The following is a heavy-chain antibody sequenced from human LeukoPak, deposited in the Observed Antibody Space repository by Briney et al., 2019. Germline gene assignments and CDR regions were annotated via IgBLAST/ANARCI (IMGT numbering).Heavy chain of an antibody. CDR2: IDFDGSNK. J-gene: IGHJ4*02. Sequence: GGSLRLSCAASGSTFSTYGMHWVRQAPGKGLEWVTFIDFDGSNKYYADSVKGRFTISRDNSKNTLFLQMNSLRAEDTAIYYCAKDVYGANSRADYWGQGTLVIVSS. V-gene: IGHV3-30*02. CDR1: GSTFSTYG. CDR3: AKDVYGANSRADY. D-gene: IGHD4-23*01.